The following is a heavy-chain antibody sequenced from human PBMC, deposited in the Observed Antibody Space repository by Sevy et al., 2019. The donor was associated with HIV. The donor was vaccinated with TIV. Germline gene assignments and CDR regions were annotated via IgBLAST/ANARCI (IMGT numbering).Heavy chain of an antibody. J-gene: IGHJ4*02. V-gene: IGHV4-59*01. Sequence: SETLSLTCTVSGGSISYYYWSWIRQPPGKGLEWTGYIYYSGRTNYNPSLKSLFTISVETSKNQFSLRLSAVTAADTAVYYCARGYCYYNIYYFDYWGQGTLVTVSS. CDR3: ARGYCYYNIYYFDY. CDR1: GGSISYYY. D-gene: IGHD3-22*01. CDR2: IYYSGRT.